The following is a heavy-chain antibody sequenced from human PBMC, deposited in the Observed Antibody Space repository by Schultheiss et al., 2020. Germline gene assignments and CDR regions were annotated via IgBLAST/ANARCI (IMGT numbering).Heavy chain of an antibody. CDR1: GFTFSSYS. J-gene: IGHJ6*03. Sequence: GGSLTLSCAASGFTFSSYSMNWVRQAPGKGLEWVSSISSSSSYIYYADSVKGRFTISRDNSKNTLYLQMNSLRAEDTAVYYCAKEHDKWVFYYHYMDVWGKGTTVTVSS. D-gene: IGHD1-26*01. V-gene: IGHV3-21*01. CDR3: AKEHDKWVFYYHYMDV. CDR2: ISSSSSYI.